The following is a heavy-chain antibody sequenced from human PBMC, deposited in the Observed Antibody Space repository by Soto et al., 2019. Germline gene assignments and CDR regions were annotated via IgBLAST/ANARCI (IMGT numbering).Heavy chain of an antibody. V-gene: IGHV1-8*01. J-gene: IGHJ6*02. D-gene: IGHD1-1*01. CDR1: GYTFTSYD. CDR3: ARERVGTGTGHGPGDYYGMDV. Sequence: QVQLVQSGAEVKKPGASVKVSCKASGYTFTSYDINWVRQATGQGLEWMGWMNPNSGNTGYAQKFQGRVTMTRNTSISTAYMELSSLRSEDTAVYYCARERVGTGTGHGPGDYYGMDVWGQGTTVTVSS. CDR2: MNPNSGNT.